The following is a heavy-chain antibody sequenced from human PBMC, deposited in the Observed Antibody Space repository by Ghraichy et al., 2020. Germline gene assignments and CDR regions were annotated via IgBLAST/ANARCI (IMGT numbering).Heavy chain of an antibody. CDR2: IYYSGST. D-gene: IGHD6-13*01. V-gene: IGHV4-39*01. J-gene: IGHJ2*01. CDR1: GGSISSSSYY. CDR3: ARPFSSSWYWYFDL. Sequence: SQTLSLTCTVSGGSISSSSYYWGWIRQPPGKGLEWIGSIYYSGSTYYNPSLKSRVTISVDTSKNQFSLKLSSVTAADTAVYYCARPFSSSWYWYFDLWGRGTLVTVSS.